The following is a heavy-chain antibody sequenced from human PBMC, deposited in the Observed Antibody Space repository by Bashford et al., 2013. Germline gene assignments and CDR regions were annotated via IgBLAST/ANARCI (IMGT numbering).Heavy chain of an antibody. CDR2: IWYDGSYK. D-gene: IGHD4-17*01. Sequence: VRQAPGKGLEWVAIIWYDGSYKYYADSMKGRFTISRDNSKNTVYLQMNSLRDEDTAVYYCARDPLFQAYGAANWFDSWGQGTLVTVSS. V-gene: IGHV3-33*01. J-gene: IGHJ5*01. CDR3: ARDPLFQAYGAANWFDS.